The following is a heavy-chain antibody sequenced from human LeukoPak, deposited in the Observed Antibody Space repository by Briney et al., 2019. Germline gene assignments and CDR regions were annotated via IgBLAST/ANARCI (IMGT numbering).Heavy chain of an antibody. Sequence: GGSLRLSCAASGFTFSSYNMNWVRQAPGKGLEWVSYITSSSGTIYYADSAKGRFTISRDNAKNSLYLQMNSLRAEDTAVYYCARADRYYDVFTGKMGDYWGQGTLVTVSS. CDR3: ARADRYYDVFTGKMGDY. CDR1: GFTFSSYN. CDR2: ITSSSGTI. V-gene: IGHV3-48*01. J-gene: IGHJ4*02. D-gene: IGHD3-9*01.